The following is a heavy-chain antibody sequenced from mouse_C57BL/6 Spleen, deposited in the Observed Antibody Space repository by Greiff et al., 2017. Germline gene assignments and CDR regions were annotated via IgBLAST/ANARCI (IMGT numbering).Heavy chain of an antibody. CDR3: ATYGNLWNFDY. V-gene: IGHV1-52*01. CDR2: IDPSDSET. D-gene: IGHD2-1*01. J-gene: IGHJ2*01. CDR1: GYTFTSYW. Sequence: QVQLQQPGAELVRPGSSVKLSCKASGYTFTSYWMHWVKQRPIQGLEWIGNIDPSDSETHYNQKFKDKATLTVDKSSSTAYMQLSSLTSEDSAVYYCATYGNLWNFDYWGQGTTLTVSS.